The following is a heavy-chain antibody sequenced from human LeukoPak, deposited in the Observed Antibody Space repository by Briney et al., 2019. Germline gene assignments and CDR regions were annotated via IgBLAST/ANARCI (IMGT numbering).Heavy chain of an antibody. V-gene: IGHV4-59*08. Sequence: SETLSLTCTVSGGSISSYYWSWIRQPPGKGLEWIGYIYYSGSTNYNPSLKSRVTISVGTSKNQFSLKLSSVTAADTAVYYCATTTVTPYYYYYGMDVWGQGTTVTVSS. CDR2: IYYSGST. D-gene: IGHD4-17*01. CDR1: GGSISSYY. CDR3: ATTTVTPYYYYYGMDV. J-gene: IGHJ6*02.